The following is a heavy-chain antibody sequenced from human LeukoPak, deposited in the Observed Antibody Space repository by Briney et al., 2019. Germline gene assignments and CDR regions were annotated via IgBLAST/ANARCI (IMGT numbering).Heavy chain of an antibody. CDR2: ISGSGGST. Sequence: PGGSLRLSCAASGFTFSSYAMSWVRQAPGKGLEWVSGISGSGGSTYYADSVKGRLTISRDNSKNTLYLQMNSLRAEDTAGYYCAKAWWGVPAAHDYWGQGTLVTVSS. CDR3: AKAWWGVPAAHDY. CDR1: GFTFSSYA. D-gene: IGHD2-2*01. V-gene: IGHV3-23*01. J-gene: IGHJ4*02.